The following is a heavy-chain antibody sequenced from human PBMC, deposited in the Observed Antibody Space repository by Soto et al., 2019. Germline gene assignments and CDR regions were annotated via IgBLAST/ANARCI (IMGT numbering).Heavy chain of an antibody. V-gene: IGHV3-33*01. CDR3: AGFYVAPGDAPLEY. D-gene: IGHD3-16*01. CDR2: IWHDGINK. CDR1: GVIFSNFG. J-gene: IGHJ4*02. Sequence: PGGSLRPSCAACGVIFSNFGIHWVRQAPCKGLEWVGIIWHDGINKYYADSVEGRFTISRDNSKNTVYLQMNSLRGEDTGIYYCAGFYVAPGDAPLEYWGQGTLVTVSS.